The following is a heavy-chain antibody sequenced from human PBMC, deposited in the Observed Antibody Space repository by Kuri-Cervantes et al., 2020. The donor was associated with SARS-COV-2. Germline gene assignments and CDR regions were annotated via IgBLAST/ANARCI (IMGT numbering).Heavy chain of an antibody. D-gene: IGHD3-10*01. CDR2: MNPNSGNT. J-gene: IGHJ5*02. CDR1: GYTFTSYD. Sequence: ASVKVSCKASGYTFTSYDINWVRQATGQGLEWMGWMNPNSGNTGYAQKFQGRVTMARNTSISTAYMELSSLRSEDTAVYYCARHPLFTRYYGSGSPLGNWFDPWGQGTLVTVSS. CDR3: ARHPLFTRYYGSGSPLGNWFDP. V-gene: IGHV1-8*01.